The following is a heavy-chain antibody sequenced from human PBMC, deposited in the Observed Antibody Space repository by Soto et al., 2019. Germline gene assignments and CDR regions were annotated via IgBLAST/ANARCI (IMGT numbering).Heavy chain of an antibody. Sequence: GPEVKKPGASVKVSCKASGYSFTPYGIAWVRQAPGQGLEWMGWISTHNGNTKYEQKVQDRVTMTTDTSTTTAYMELRSLRSDDTAMYYCARTIGSSGFDYWGQGTLVAVSS. CDR3: ARTIGSSGFDY. V-gene: IGHV1-18*01. CDR1: GYSFTPYG. J-gene: IGHJ4*02. D-gene: IGHD3-10*01. CDR2: ISTHNGNT.